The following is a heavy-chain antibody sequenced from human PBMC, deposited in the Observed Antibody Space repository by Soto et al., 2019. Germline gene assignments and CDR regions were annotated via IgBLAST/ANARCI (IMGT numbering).Heavy chain of an antibody. V-gene: IGHV3-74*01. Sequence: EVQLVESGGGLVQPGGYLRLSCAASGFTLSGRSMHWVRQAPGKGLVWVSGIDNAGTDSLYADSVKGRFTSSRDNAKNMLYLQMSSLRVEATAVYYCARGWFGPDVWGKGTTVTVSS. CDR3: ARGWFGPDV. CDR2: IDNAGTDS. J-gene: IGHJ6*04. D-gene: IGHD3-10*01. CDR1: GFTLSGRS.